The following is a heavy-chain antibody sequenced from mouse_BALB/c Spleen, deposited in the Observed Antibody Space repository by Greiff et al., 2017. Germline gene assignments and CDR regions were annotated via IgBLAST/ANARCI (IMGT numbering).Heavy chain of an antibody. CDR2: IDTSDSYT. CDR1: GYTFTDYW. D-gene: IGHD3-1*01. Sequence: QVQLKQPGAELVMPGASVKMSCKASGYTFTDYWMHWVKQRPGQGLEWIGAIDTSDSYTSYNQKFKGKATLTVDESSSTAYMQLSSLTSEDSAVYYCARSGSGYLDYWGQGTTLTVSS. CDR3: ARSGSGYLDY. J-gene: IGHJ2*01. V-gene: IGHV1-69*01.